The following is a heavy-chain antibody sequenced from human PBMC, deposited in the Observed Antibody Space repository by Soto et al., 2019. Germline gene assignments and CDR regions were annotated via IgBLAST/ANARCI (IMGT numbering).Heavy chain of an antibody. V-gene: IGHV3-48*01. CDR2: ISSSSSTI. J-gene: IGHJ5*02. Sequence: GGSLRLSCAASGFTFSSYSMNWVRQAPGKGLEWVSYISSSSSTIYYADSVKGRFTISRDNAKNSLYLQMNSLRAEDTAVYYCARDRFRTAAPSNWFDPWGQGTLVTVSS. CDR3: ARDRFRTAAPSNWFDP. D-gene: IGHD2-2*01. CDR1: GFTFSSYS.